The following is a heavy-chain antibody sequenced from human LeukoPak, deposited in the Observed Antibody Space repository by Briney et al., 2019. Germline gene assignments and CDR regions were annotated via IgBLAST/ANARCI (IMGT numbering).Heavy chain of an antibody. J-gene: IGHJ4*02. Sequence: ASVKVSCKASGYTFTGYYMHWVRQAPGQGLEWMGWINPNSGGTNYAQKFQGRVTMTRDTSISTAYMELSRLRSDDTAVYYCARDLLTGTDFGNTTGTTEFPDYWGQGTLVTVSS. CDR1: GYTFTGYY. V-gene: IGHV1-2*02. CDR2: INPNSGGT. D-gene: IGHD1-1*01. CDR3: ARDLLTGTDFGNTTGTTEFPDY.